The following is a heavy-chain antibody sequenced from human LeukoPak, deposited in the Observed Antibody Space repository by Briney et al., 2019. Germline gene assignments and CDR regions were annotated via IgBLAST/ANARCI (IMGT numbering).Heavy chain of an antibody. CDR1: GYTFTDYY. Sequence: GASVKVSCKASGYTFTDYYMHWVRQAPGQGLEWMGWIHPNSGDTKSAQRFQGRVTMTRDTSISTAYMELTRLTFDDTAVYYCASYYGHYTRNWMDTWGQGTLVTVSS. CDR3: ASYYGHYTRNWMDT. J-gene: IGHJ5*02. CDR2: IHPNSGDT. V-gene: IGHV1-2*02. D-gene: IGHD4-17*01.